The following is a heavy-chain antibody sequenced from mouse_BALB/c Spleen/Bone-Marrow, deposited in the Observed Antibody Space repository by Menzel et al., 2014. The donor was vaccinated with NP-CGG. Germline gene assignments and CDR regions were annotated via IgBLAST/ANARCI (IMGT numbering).Heavy chain of an antibody. CDR3: ARGYGSSYGFAY. CDR2: ISSGSSTI. V-gene: IGHV5-17*02. CDR1: GFTFSSFG. Sequence: EVQGVESGGGLVQPGGSRKLSCAASGFTFSSFGMHWVRQAPEKGLEWVAYISSGSSTIYYADTVKGRFTISRDNPKNTLSLQMTSLRSEDTAVYYCARGYGSSYGFAYWGQGTLVTVSA. D-gene: IGHD1-1*01. J-gene: IGHJ3*01.